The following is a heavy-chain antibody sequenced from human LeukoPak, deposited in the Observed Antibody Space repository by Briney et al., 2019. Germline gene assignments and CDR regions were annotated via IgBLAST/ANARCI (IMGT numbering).Heavy chain of an antibody. CDR2: IIPIFGTA. D-gene: IGHD3-3*01. V-gene: IGHV1-69*05. CDR3: SGRLREGIFGVVTRFDP. J-gene: IGHJ5*02. Sequence: ASVKVSCKASGCTFSSYAMGWVRQAPGQGLEWMGGIIPIFGTANYAQKFQGRVTITTDESTSTAYMELGSLRSEDTAVYYCSGRLREGIFGVVTRFDPWGQGTLVTVSS. CDR1: GCTFSSYA.